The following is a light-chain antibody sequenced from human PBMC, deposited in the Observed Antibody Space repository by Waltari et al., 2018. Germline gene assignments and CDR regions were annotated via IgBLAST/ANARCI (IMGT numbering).Light chain of an antibody. Sequence: EIVLTQSPGSLSSSPGERVTLSCRASQSVSRALAWYQQKPGQAPRLLIFGASNRATGIPDRFSGSGGETDFSPTISRLEPEDFAVYYCQHYVRLPATFGRGTKVEIK. V-gene: IGKV3-20*01. J-gene: IGKJ1*01. CDR2: GAS. CDR1: QSVSRA. CDR3: QHYVRLPAT.